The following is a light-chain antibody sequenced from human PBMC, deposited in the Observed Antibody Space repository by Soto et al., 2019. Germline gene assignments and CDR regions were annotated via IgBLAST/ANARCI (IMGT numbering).Light chain of an antibody. V-gene: IGKV2-28*01. CDR3: MQALQTPYT. Sequence: DIVMTQSPLSLPVTPGEPASISCRSGRSLLHSNAYNYLDWYLQKPGQSPQLLIYLGSNRASGVPDRFSGSGSGTDFTLKISRVEAEDVGVYYCMQALQTPYTFGQGTKLEIK. CDR1: RSLLHSNAYNY. J-gene: IGKJ2*01. CDR2: LGS.